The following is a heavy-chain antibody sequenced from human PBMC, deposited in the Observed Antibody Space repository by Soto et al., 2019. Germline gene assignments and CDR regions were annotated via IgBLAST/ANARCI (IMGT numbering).Heavy chain of an antibody. D-gene: IGHD6-19*01. J-gene: IGHJ4*02. CDR1: GFSFSTSQVG. Sequence: QITLNESGPALVKPTQTLTLTCTFSGFSFSTSQVGVAWIRQPPGKAQEWLAIIYWDDDKRYNPSLRNRLTITKDTSKNQVVLTMTDMDPVDTATYYCAHRPGGSLSGWDNGYLDYRGRGVLVTVSS. V-gene: IGHV2-5*02. CDR2: IYWDDDK. CDR3: AHRPGGSLSGWDNGYLDY.